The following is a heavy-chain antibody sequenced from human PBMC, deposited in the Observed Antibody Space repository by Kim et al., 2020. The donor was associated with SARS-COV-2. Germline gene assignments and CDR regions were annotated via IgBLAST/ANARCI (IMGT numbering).Heavy chain of an antibody. CDR3: ARDWATYYYDSSGYDDAFDI. J-gene: IGHJ3*02. CDR1: GFTFSSYE. D-gene: IGHD3-22*01. V-gene: IGHV3-48*03. CDR2: ISSSGSTI. Sequence: GGSLRLSCAASGFTFSSYEMNWVRQAPGKGLEWVSYISSSGSTIYYADSVKGRFTISRDNAKNSLYLQMNSLRAEDTAVYYCARDWATYYYDSSGYDDAFDIWDQGTMVTVSS.